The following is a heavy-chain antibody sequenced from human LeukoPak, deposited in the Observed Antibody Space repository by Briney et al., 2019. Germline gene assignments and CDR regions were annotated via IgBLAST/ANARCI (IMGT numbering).Heavy chain of an antibody. CDR2: IYHSGST. D-gene: IGHD1-14*01. J-gene: IGHJ4*02. CDR3: ARQKLTGGAGFDY. Sequence: SETLSLTCAVSGYSISSGYYWGWIRQPPGKWLEWIGSIYHSGSTNYNPSLKSRATISVDTPKNQFSLKLSSVTAADTAVYYCARQKLTGGAGFDYWGQGTLVTVSS. V-gene: IGHV4-38-2*01. CDR1: GYSISSGYY.